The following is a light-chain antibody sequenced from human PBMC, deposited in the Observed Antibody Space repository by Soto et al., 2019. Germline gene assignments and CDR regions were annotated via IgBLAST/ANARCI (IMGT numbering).Light chain of an antibody. CDR2: AAS. Sequence: DIQMTQSPSSLSASVGDRVTITCRASQSISSYLNWYQQKPGKAPKLLIYAASSLQSGVPSRFSGSGSGTDFTLTISSLQPEDFATYYCQQSHSTFLFGQGTRLEIK. CDR1: QSISSY. J-gene: IGKJ5*01. CDR3: QQSHSTFL. V-gene: IGKV1-39*01.